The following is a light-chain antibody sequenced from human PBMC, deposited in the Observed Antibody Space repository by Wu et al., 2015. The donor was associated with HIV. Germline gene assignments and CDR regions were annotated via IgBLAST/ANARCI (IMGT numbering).Light chain of an antibody. Sequence: DIQMTQSPSSLSASLGDRVTITCRASEGISNSLAWYQQKPGKAPKLLLFDASRLESGVPSRFSGSGSGTDYTLTISNLQPEDLATYYCQQYYSRPLYSFGQGTKLEIK. J-gene: IGKJ2*03. CDR1: EGISNS. CDR3: QQYYSRPLYS. V-gene: IGKV1-NL1*01. CDR2: DAS.